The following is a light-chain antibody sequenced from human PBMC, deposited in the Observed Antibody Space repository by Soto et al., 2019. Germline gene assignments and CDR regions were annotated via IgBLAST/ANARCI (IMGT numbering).Light chain of an antibody. CDR1: QSFSTW. Sequence: DIQMTQSPSTLSASVGDRVTITCRASQSFSTWLAWYQQKPGKAPNLLIYKTAILESGVASRFSGSGSGTEFTIPISSLQPDDYATNYCQQYNSNPLTFGGGTKVEIK. J-gene: IGKJ4*01. V-gene: IGKV1-5*03. CDR3: QQYNSNPLT. CDR2: KTA.